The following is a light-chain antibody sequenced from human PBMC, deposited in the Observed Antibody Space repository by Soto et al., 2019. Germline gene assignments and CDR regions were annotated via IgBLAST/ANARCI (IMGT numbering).Light chain of an antibody. CDR1: QTISTF. J-gene: IGKJ4*01. CDR2: DAS. Sequence: DIQMTQSPSCLSASVGGRVTMACRSSQTISTFLHWFQQKPGKAPNLLIYDASSLQSGVPSRFSGSGSGTDFTLTISSLQPEDFATYYCQQANSFPLTFGGGTKVDI. V-gene: IGKV1-12*01. CDR3: QQANSFPLT.